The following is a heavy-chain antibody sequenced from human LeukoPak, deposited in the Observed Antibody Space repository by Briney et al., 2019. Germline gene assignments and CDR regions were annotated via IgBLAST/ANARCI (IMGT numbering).Heavy chain of an antibody. CDR3: ARAYNWNDKFDY. CDR1: GYTFTRYY. CDR2: INPDGGST. V-gene: IGHV1-46*01. Sequence: GASVKVSCKASGYTFTRYYVQWVRQAPGQGLEWMGMINPDGGSTNYAQKFQGRVTMTRDTSTSTVYMDLSSLRSEDTAVYYCARAYNWNDKFDYWGQGTLVTVSS. J-gene: IGHJ4*02. D-gene: IGHD1-20*01.